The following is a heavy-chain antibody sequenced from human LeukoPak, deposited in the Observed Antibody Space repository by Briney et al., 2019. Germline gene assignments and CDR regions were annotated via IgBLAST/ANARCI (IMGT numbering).Heavy chain of an antibody. CDR2: ISNNGSYT. CDR3: AKQLGYCSDGSCYFPY. D-gene: IGHD2-15*01. V-gene: IGHV3-23*01. CDR1: GFTFSSPA. J-gene: IGHJ4*02. Sequence: GGSLRLSCAASGFTFSSPAMSWVRQAPGKGLEWVSAISNNGSYTYYADSVQGRFTISRDNSKSTLCLQMNSLRAEDTAVYYCAKQLGYCSDGSCYFPYRGQGTLVTVSS.